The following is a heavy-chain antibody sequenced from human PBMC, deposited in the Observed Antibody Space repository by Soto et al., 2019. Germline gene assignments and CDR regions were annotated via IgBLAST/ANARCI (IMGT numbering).Heavy chain of an antibody. CDR1: GDSVSSNSAA. Sequence: SQTLSLTCAISGDSVSSNSAAWNWIRQSPSRGLEWLGRTYYRSKWYNDYAVSVKSRITINPDTSKNQFSLQLNSVTPEDTAVYYCAREEGYSGYDLDYYYYGMDVWGQGTTVTVSS. CDR3: AREEGYSGYDLDYYYYGMDV. CDR2: TYYRSKWYN. V-gene: IGHV6-1*01. D-gene: IGHD5-12*01. J-gene: IGHJ6*02.